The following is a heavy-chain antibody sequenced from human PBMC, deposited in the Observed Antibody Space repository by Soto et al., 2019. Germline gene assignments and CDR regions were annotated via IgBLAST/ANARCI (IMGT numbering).Heavy chain of an antibody. CDR2: IYTSGST. CDR1: GGSISSYY. D-gene: IGHD2-15*01. V-gene: IGHV4-4*07. CDR3: ARGRGYCSGGSCFNWFDP. Sequence: QVQLQESGPGLVKPSETLSLTCTVSGGSISSYYWSWIRQPAGKGLEWIGRIYTSGSTNYNPSLKSRVTMSVDTSKNQFSLKLSSVTAADTAVYYCARGRGYCSGGSCFNWFDPWGQGTLVTVSS. J-gene: IGHJ5*02.